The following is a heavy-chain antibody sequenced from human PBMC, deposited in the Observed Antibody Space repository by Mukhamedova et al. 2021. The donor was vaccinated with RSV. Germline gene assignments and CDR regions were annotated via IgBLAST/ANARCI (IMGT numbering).Heavy chain of an antibody. Sequence: DGSSTSYADSVKGRFTISRDNAKNTLYLQMNSLRAEDTAVHYRARDLDYWSGYYAPVDYWGQGTLVTVSS. CDR3: ARDLDYWSGYYAPVDY. CDR2: DGSST. D-gene: IGHD3-3*01. V-gene: IGHV3-74*01. J-gene: IGHJ4*02.